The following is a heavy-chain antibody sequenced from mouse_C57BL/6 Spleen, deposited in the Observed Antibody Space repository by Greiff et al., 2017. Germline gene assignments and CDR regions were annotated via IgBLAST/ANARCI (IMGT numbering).Heavy chain of an antibody. CDR2: IYPYNGVS. V-gene: IGHV1-31*01. CDR3: ARQVDGSSYPWYFDV. J-gene: IGHJ1*03. Sequence: EVMLVESGPELVKPGASVKISCKASGYSFTGYYMHWVKQSHGNILDWIGYIYPYNGVSSYNQKFKGKATLTVDKSSSTAYMELRSLTSEDSAVYYCARQVDGSSYPWYFDVWGTGTTVTVSS. CDR1: GYSFTGYY. D-gene: IGHD1-1*01.